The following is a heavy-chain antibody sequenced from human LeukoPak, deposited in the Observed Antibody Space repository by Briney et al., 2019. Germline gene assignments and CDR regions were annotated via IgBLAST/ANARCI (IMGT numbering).Heavy chain of an antibody. CDR2: IDEDGSEK. CDR3: ASFHWGQS. V-gene: IGHV3-7*01. Sequence: GGSLRLSCAASGFRYSRYWXXXXRXPPGKGLEWVXXIDEDGSEKYYVXXXXGRFTXXXDNAKNSLYLQMNNLRVEDTAVYYCASFHWGQSWGQGSLVTVSS. CDR1: GFRYSRYW. D-gene: IGHD7-27*01. J-gene: IGHJ5*02.